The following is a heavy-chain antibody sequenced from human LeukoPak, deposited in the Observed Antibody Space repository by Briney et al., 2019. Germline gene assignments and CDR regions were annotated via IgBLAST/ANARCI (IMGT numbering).Heavy chain of an antibody. D-gene: IGHD3-22*01. J-gene: IGHJ4*02. CDR2: IYYSGST. Sequence: PSETLSLTCTVSGGSISSSSYYWGWIRQPPGKGLEWIGSIYYSGSTNYNPSLKSRVTISVDTSKNQFSLKLSSVTAADTAVYYCARSAYYYDSNRGSYFDYWGQGTLVTVSS. V-gene: IGHV4-39*07. CDR3: ARSAYYYDSNRGSYFDY. CDR1: GGSISSSSYY.